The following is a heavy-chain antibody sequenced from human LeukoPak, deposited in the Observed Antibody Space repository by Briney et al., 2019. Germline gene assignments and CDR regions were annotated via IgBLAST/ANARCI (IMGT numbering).Heavy chain of an antibody. Sequence: ASVKVSCKASGYTFTGYYMHWVRQAPGQGLEWMGWINPNSGGTNYAQKFQGRVTITRNTSISTAYMELSSLRSEDTAVYYCARGHYDFWSGYRPYYYYMDVWGKGTTVTVSS. D-gene: IGHD3-3*01. CDR1: GYTFTGYY. CDR2: INPNSGGT. J-gene: IGHJ6*03. CDR3: ARGHYDFWSGYRPYYYYMDV. V-gene: IGHV1-2*02.